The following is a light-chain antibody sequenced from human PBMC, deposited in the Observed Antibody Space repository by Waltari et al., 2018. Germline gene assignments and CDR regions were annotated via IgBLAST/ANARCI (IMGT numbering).Light chain of an antibody. V-gene: IGKV2-28*01. J-gene: IGKJ2*01. CDR1: QSLLHTHAYNY. CDR2: LGS. Sequence: DIVMTQSPLSLPVTPGEPASIPCRSSQSLLHTHAYNYLDWYLQKPGQSPQLLIYLGSNRASGVPDRFSGSGSGTDFTLKISRVEAEDVGIYYCMQSLQTPYTFGQGTKLEIK. CDR3: MQSLQTPYT.